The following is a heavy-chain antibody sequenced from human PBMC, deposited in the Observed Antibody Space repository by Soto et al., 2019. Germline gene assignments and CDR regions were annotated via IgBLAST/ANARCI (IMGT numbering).Heavy chain of an antibody. CDR2: IYYSGST. CDR3: ARRGGYAELDY. Sequence: SETLSITCTVSCCSISRYYWSWIRQPPGKGLEWIGYIYYSGSTNYNPSLKSRVTISVDTSKNQFSLKLSSVAAADTAVYYCARRGGYAELDYWGQGTLVTVSS. CDR1: CCSISRYY. J-gene: IGHJ4*02. V-gene: IGHV4-59*01. D-gene: IGHD5-12*01.